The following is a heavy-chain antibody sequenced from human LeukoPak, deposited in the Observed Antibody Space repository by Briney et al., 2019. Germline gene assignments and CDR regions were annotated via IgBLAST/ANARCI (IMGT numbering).Heavy chain of an antibody. V-gene: IGHV3-9*01. Sequence: PGGSLRLSCAASGFTFDDYAMHWVRQAPGKGLEWVSGISWNSGSIGYADSVKGRFTISRDNAMNSLCLQRNSLKAEYTAVYYCARTDRTNNGPREWGQGTLVTVSS. CDR3: ARTDRTNNGPRE. CDR1: GFTFDDYA. D-gene: IGHD1/OR15-1a*01. J-gene: IGHJ4*02. CDR2: ISWNSGSI.